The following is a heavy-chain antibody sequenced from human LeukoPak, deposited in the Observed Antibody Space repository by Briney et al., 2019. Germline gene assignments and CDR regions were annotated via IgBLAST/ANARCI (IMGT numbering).Heavy chain of an antibody. Sequence: PSETLSLTCTVSGGSISSYYWSWIRQPAGKGLEWIGRIYTSGSTNYNPSLKSRVTMSVDTSKNQFSLKLSSVTAADTAVYYCARENYDILTGYYCYYGMDVWGQGTTVTVS. V-gene: IGHV4-4*07. CDR2: IYTSGST. CDR3: ARENYDILTGYYCYYGMDV. J-gene: IGHJ6*02. CDR1: GGSISSYY. D-gene: IGHD3-9*01.